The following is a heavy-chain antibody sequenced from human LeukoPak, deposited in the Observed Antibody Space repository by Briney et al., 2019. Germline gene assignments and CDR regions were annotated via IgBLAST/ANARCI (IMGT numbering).Heavy chain of an antibody. V-gene: IGHV3-23*01. J-gene: IGHJ6*03. CDR2: IGGGGRDT. D-gene: IGHD4/OR15-4a*01. CDR3: AKNRGANYYNYYMDV. CDR1: GFTFSSYA. Sequence: GGSLRLSCAASGFTFSSYAMSWVRQAPGKGLEWLSTIGGGGRDTFYADSVKGRFTVSRDNSKNTLYLQMSSLRAEDTAVYFCAKNRGANYYNYYMDVWGKGTTVTVSS.